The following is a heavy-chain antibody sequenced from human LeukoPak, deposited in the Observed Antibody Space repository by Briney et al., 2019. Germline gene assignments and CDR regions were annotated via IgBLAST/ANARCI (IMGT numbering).Heavy chain of an antibody. Sequence: PSETLPLTCTVSGGSLSSDYWTWIRQPAGKGLEWIGRVYTNGSPNYNPSLKSRVTMSVDTSKNQFSLKVSSVTAADTAVYYCARVWSGYGSYYFYYYMDVWGKGTTVTVSS. J-gene: IGHJ6*03. CDR1: GGSLSSDY. D-gene: IGHD3-3*01. CDR3: ARVWSGYGSYYFYYYMDV. CDR2: VYTNGSP. V-gene: IGHV4-4*07.